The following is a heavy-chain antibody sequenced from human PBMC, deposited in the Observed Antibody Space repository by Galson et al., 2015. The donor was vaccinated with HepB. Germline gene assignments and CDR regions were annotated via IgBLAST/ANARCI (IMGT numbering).Heavy chain of an antibody. CDR1: GGSISSYY. CDR2: IYYSGST. J-gene: IGHJ4*02. V-gene: IGHV4-59*01. Sequence: ETLSLTCTVSGGSISSYYWSWIRQPPGKGLEWIGYIYYSGSTNYNPSLKSRVTISVDTSKNQFSLKLSSVTAADTAVYYCARYGSGYYTFDYWGQGTLVTVSS. D-gene: IGHD3-3*01. CDR3: ARYGSGYYTFDY.